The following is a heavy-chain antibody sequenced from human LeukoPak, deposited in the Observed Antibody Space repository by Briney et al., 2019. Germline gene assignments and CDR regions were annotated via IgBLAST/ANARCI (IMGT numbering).Heavy chain of an antibody. CDR1: GFTVSSNY. V-gene: IGHV3-66*01. CDR3: ARDRFCTGGSCYGWLDY. CDR2: IYNDA. D-gene: IGHD2-15*01. J-gene: IGHJ4*02. Sequence: TGGSLRLSCTVSGFTVSSNYMAWVRQAPGKGLEWISAIYNDAYYADSVKGRFIVSRDNSKNMVFLQMNSLRMEDTASYYCARDRFCTGGSCYGWLDYWGQGTVVTVSS.